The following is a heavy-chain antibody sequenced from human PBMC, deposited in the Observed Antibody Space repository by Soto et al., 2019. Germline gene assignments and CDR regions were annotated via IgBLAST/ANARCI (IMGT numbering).Heavy chain of an antibody. V-gene: IGHV4-30-4*08. D-gene: IGHD2-15*01. CDR2: IYYSGST. CDR3: ARARGARYFDY. Sequence: SETLSLTCSVADGTIIGVGDHRICNRQPPGKGLEWIGYIYYSGSTYYNPSLKSRVTISVDTSKNQFSLKLSSVTAADTAVYYCARARGARYFDYWGQGTLVTVSS. J-gene: IGHJ4*02. CDR1: DGTIIGVGDH.